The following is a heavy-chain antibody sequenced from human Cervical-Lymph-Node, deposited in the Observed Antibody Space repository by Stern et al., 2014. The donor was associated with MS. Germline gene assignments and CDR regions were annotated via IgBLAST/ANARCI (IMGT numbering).Heavy chain of an antibody. CDR1: GGTFRSSA. D-gene: IGHD4-17*01. V-gene: IGHV1-69*01. Sequence: VQLVESGAEVKRPGSSVKVSCRASGGTFRSSALTWVRQAPGHGPEWMGGIIPLFARTNYAQRFQGRVTITADESTSTAYMELSSLRFEDTAVYHCATDASTTVTPSLWDAFDVWGQGTMVTVSS. CDR3: ATDASTTVTPSLWDAFDV. CDR2: IIPLFART. J-gene: IGHJ3*01.